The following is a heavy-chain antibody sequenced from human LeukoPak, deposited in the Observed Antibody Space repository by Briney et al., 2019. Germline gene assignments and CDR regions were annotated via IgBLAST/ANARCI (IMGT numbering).Heavy chain of an antibody. D-gene: IGHD1-1*01. CDR3: ARDPTASGPSYSENENYFDY. CDR1: GFTVSSNY. V-gene: IGHV3-66*01. Sequence: GGSLRLSCAASGFTVSSNYMSWVRQAPGKGLEWVSVIYSGGSTYYADSVKGRFTISRGNPESTLYLQMNSLRVEDTALYYCARDPTASGPSYSENENYFDYWGQGTLVTVSS. J-gene: IGHJ4*02. CDR2: IYSGGST.